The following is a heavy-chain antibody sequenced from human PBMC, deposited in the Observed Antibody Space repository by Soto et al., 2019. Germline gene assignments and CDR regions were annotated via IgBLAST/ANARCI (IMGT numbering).Heavy chain of an antibody. CDR3: ARVAPAYSNYEVGYFDY. J-gene: IGHJ4*02. D-gene: IGHD4-4*01. CDR2: MYYSGST. Sequence: SETLSLTCTVSGGSVSSGRYYWSWIRQPPGKGLEWIEYMYYSGSTNYNPSLKSRATISVDTSKNQFSLKLSSVTAADTAVYYCARVAPAYSNYEVGYFDYWGQGTLVTVSS. V-gene: IGHV4-61*01. CDR1: GGSVSSGRYY.